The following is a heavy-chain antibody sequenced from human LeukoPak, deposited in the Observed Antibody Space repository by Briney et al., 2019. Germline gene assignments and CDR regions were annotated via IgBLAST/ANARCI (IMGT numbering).Heavy chain of an antibody. CDR1: GYTFTSYG. J-gene: IGHJ6*03. D-gene: IGHD5-18*01. CDR3: VRDTGFSYGGYYYYYYYMDV. Sequence: GASVKVSCKASGYTFTSYGISWVRQAPGQGLEWMGWISAYNGNTNYAQKLQGRVTMTTDTSTSTAYMELRSLRSDDTAVYHCVRDTGFSYGGYYYYYYYMDVWGKGTTVTVSS. CDR2: ISAYNGNT. V-gene: IGHV1-18*01.